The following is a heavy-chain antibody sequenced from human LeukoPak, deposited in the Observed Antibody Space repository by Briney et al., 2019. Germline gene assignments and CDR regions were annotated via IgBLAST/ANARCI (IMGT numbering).Heavy chain of an antibody. J-gene: IGHJ3*02. CDR3: ARGRKKGYSKQNAFDI. Sequence: SETLSLTCTVSGGSISSGSYYWSWIRQPPGKGLEWIGEINHSGSTNYSPSLKSRVTISVDTSKNQFSLKLSSVTAADTAVYYCARGRKKGYSKQNAFDIWGQGTMVTVSS. CDR1: GGSISSGSYY. V-gene: IGHV4-39*07. D-gene: IGHD4-11*01. CDR2: INHSGST.